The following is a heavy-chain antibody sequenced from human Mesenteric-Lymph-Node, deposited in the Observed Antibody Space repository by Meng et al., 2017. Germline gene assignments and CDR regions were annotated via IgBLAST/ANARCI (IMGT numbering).Heavy chain of an antibody. V-gene: IGHV3-48*04. CDR1: GFTYCRYW. CDR2: ISSSGSIT. J-gene: IGHJ4*02. Sequence: GESLKISCAASGFTYCRYWMTWVRQAPGKGLEWVSFISSSGSITDSADSVKGRFTISRDNAKNLLYLQMNSLRAEDTAVYYCAREDSGSYQFWGQGTQVTVSS. CDR3: AREDSGSYQF. D-gene: IGHD1-26*01.